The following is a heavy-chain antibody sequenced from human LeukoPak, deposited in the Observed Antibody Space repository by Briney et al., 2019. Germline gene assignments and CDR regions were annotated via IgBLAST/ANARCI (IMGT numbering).Heavy chain of an antibody. J-gene: IGHJ4*02. D-gene: IGHD5-18*01. V-gene: IGHV7-4-1*02. CDR3: GRDPRLGIRGYTYGYIEY. CDR2: INTNAGNP. CDR1: GYTFSSYT. Sequence: ASVKVSCKTSGYTFSSYTITWVRQAPRQGLQWMGWINTNAGNPTYAQRFPGRYVFSLDTSVSTAYLQIIGLTADDTAVYFCGRDPRLGIRGYTYGYIEYWGQGTLVTVSS.